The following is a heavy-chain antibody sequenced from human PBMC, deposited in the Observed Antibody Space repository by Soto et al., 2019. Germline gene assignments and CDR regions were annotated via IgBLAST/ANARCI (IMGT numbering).Heavy chain of an antibody. CDR3: TTKWNIAVTGIDS. J-gene: IGHJ4*02. CDR1: GFTINNAW. D-gene: IGHD6-19*01. V-gene: IGHV3-15*07. CDR2: IKSKTDGGTT. Sequence: GGSLRLSCAASGFTINNAWMQWFRQAPGKGLEWVGLIKSKTDGGTTDYAAPVKGRFTISRDDSDNTLYLQTNSLRTEDTAVYYCTTKWNIAVTGIDSWGQGALVTVSS.